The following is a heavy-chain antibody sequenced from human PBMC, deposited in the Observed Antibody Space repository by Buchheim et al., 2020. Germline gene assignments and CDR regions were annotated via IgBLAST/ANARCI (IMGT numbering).Heavy chain of an antibody. J-gene: IGHJ6*02. V-gene: IGHV4-4*02. CDR3: ARCYASGAYGMDV. CDR2: ISHSGST. Sequence: QVQLQESGPGLVKPSGTLSLTCAVSGGSISSSNWWSWVRQPPGEGLEWIGEISHSGSTNYNPSLKSRVTISVAKSKNQFSLRLSSVTAADTAVYYCARCYASGAYGMDVWGQGTT. D-gene: IGHD3-10*01. CDR1: GGSISSSNW.